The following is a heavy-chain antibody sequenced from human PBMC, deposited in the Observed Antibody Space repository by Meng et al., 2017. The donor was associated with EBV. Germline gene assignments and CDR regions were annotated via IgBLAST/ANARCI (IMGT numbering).Heavy chain of an antibody. CDR2: LIPMVGAP. V-gene: IGHV1-69*01. CDR1: GGPVRREA. CDR3: ASESGRGFTPDY. Sequence: VHLERSGAEVKKPGSSAQVSCRTFGGPVRREAVSWVRQAPGPGLEWMGGLIPMVGAPHYAQKFQGRVTIIADESTSTHSMELNSLRSEDTAMYYCASESGRGFTPDYWGQGTLVTVSS. J-gene: IGHJ4*02. D-gene: IGHD3-10*01.